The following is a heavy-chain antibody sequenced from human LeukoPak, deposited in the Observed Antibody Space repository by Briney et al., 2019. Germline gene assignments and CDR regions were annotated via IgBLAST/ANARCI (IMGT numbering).Heavy chain of an antibody. CDR1: GFTFTSSA. CDR3: AGLLYSSSDYYYYYGMDV. Sequence: GASVKVSCKASGFTFTSSAMQWVRQARGQRLEWIGWIVVGSGNTNYAQKFQERVTITRDMSTSTAYMELSSLRSEDTAVYYCAGLLYSSSDYYYYYGMDVWGQGTTVTVSS. J-gene: IGHJ6*02. D-gene: IGHD6-6*01. V-gene: IGHV1-58*02. CDR2: IVVGSGNT.